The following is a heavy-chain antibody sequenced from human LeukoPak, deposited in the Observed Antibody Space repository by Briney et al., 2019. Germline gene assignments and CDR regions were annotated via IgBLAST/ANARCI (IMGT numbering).Heavy chain of an antibody. D-gene: IGHD3-22*01. CDR3: ARESRSPYYYDSSGYFDY. J-gene: IGHJ4*02. Sequence: SETLSLTCTVSGGSISSYYWSWIRQPPGKGLEWIGYIYYSGSTNYNPSLKSRVTISVDTSKNQFSLKLSSVTAADTAVYYCARESRSPYYYDSSGYFDYWGQGTLVTVSS. V-gene: IGHV4-59*12. CDR2: IYYSGST. CDR1: GGSISSYY.